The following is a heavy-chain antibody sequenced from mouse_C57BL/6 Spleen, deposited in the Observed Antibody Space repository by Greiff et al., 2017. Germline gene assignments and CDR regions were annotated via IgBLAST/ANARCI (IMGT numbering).Heavy chain of an antibody. J-gene: IGHJ3*01. CDR2: IYPSDSET. V-gene: IGHV1-61*01. D-gene: IGHD1-1*01. CDR3: SSWGYGSSYLAY. CDR1: GYTFTSYW. Sequence: QVQLQQPGAELVRPGSSVKLSCKASGYTFTSYWMDWVKQRPGQGLEWIGNIYPSDSETHYNQKFKDKATLTVDKSSSTAYMQLSSLTSEDSAVYVCSSWGYGSSYLAYWGQGTLVTVSA.